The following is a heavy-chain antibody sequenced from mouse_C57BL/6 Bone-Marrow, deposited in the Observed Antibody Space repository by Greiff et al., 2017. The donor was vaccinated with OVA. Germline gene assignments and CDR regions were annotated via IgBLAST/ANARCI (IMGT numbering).Heavy chain of an antibody. CDR2: ISNGGGST. D-gene: IGHD1-1*01. CDR1: GFTFSDYY. V-gene: IGHV5-12*01. Sequence: EVQRVESGGGLVQPGGSLKLSCAASGFTFSDYYMYWVRQTPEKRLEWVAYISNGGGSTYYPDTVKGRFTISRDNAKNTLYLQMSRLKSEDTAMYYCARRYGSLDYWGQGTSVTVSS. J-gene: IGHJ4*01. CDR3: ARRYGSLDY.